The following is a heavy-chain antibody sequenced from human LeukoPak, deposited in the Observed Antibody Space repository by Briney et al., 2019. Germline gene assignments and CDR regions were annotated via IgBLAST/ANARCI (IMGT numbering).Heavy chain of an antibody. D-gene: IGHD3-3*01. V-gene: IGHV1-69*13. CDR1: GGTFSSYA. Sequence: GASVKVSCKASGGTFSSYAISWVRQAPGQGLEWMGGIILIFGTANYAQKFQGRVTITADESTSTAYMELSSLRSEDTAVYYCAREYDFWSGYPLVPFDFWGQGTLVTVSS. CDR2: IILIFGTA. CDR3: AREYDFWSGYPLVPFDF. J-gene: IGHJ4*02.